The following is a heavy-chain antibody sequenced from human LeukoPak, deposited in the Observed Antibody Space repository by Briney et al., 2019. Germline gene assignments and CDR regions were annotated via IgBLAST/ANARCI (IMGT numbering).Heavy chain of an antibody. V-gene: IGHV1-2*02. D-gene: IGHD6-19*01. J-gene: IGHJ4*02. CDR1: GYTFTGYY. CDR3: ARGGWYFGY. Sequence: ASVKVSCKASGYTFTGYYMHWVRQAPGQGLEWMGWINPNSGGTKFAQKSQGRVTMTRDTSIGTAYMELSRLRSDDTGVYYCARGGWYFGYWGQGTLVTVAS. CDR2: INPNSGGT.